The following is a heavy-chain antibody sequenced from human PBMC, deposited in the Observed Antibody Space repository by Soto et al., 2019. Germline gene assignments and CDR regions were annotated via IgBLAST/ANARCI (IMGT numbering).Heavy chain of an antibody. CDR2: ILSDGSNK. J-gene: IGHJ4*02. CDR1: GFTLSSHA. V-gene: IGHV3-30-3*01. CDR3: ARDDEGGSDCDLGY. Sequence: QVQLVESGGGVVQPGRSLRLSCAVSGFTLSSHAMHWVRQAPGKGLEWVALILSDGSNKYYADSVKGRFTTSRDNSKNTMYLQMNSLSVEDTAVYHCARDDEGGSDCDLGYWGQGALVTVSS. D-gene: IGHD1-26*01.